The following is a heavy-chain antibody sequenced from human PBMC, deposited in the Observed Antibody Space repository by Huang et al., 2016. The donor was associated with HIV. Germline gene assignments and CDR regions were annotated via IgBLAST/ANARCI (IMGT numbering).Heavy chain of an antibody. J-gene: IGHJ4*02. V-gene: IGHV3-48*01. CDR2: ISSSSTLI. Sequence: EVQLVESGGGLVQPGGSLRLSCAAYGFTFSNSNMNWVRQTPGKGLEWLSYISSSSTLIYYADSVKGRFTISRDNAQSTLYFQMNSLRAEDTAVYYCAKTSAMEQQLVGAWLWGQGTLVTVSS. D-gene: IGHD1-1*01. CDR1: GFTFSNSN. CDR3: AKTSAMEQQLVGAWL.